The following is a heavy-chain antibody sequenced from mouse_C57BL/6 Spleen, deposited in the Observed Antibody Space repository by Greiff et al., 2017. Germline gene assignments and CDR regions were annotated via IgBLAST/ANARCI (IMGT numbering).Heavy chain of an antibody. CDR3: ARYYYSSSPYAMDY. Sequence: QVQLQQPGAELVKPGASVKMSCKASGYTFTSYWITWVKQRPGQGLEWIGDIYPGSGSTNYNEKFKSKATLTVDTSSSTAYMQLSSLTSEDSAVYYCARYYYSSSPYAMDYWGQGTSVTVSS. J-gene: IGHJ4*01. CDR2: IYPGSGST. V-gene: IGHV1-55*01. CDR1: GYTFTSYW. D-gene: IGHD1-1*01.